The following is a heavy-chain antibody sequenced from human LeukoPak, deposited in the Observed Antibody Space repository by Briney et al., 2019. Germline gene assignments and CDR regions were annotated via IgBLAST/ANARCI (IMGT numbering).Heavy chain of an antibody. J-gene: IGHJ4*02. Sequence: GGSLRLSCAASGFSFGNYGMHWVRQAPGKGLEWVSIIFGTGDTTYYADSVKGRFTVSRDNSKNTLYLQMNDLRPEDTAKYYCAKRNTMIRGGPCFDHWGQGLLVTVSS. CDR2: IFGTGDTT. V-gene: IGHV3-23*01. CDR3: AKRNTMIRGGPCFDH. D-gene: IGHD3-10*01. CDR1: GFSFGNYG.